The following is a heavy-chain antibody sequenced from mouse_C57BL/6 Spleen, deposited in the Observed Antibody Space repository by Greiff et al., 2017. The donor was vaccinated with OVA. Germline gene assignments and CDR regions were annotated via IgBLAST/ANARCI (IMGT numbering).Heavy chain of an antibody. CDR2: IYPGSGNT. D-gene: IGHD2-3*01. V-gene: IGHV1-66*01. CDR1: GYSFTSYY. CDR3: AREEDGYSFDD. J-gene: IGHJ2*01. Sequence: VQLQQSGPELVKPGASVKISCKASGYSFTSYYIHWVKQRPGQGLEWIGWIYPGSGNTKYNEKFKGKATLTADTSSSTAYMQLSSLTSEDSAVYYCAREEDGYSFDDWGQGTTLTVSS.